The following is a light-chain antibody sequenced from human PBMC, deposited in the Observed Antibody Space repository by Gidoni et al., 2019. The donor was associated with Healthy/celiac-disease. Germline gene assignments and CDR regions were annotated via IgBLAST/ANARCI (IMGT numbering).Light chain of an antibody. CDR3: QQYNNWPPWT. J-gene: IGKJ1*01. CDR2: GAS. CDR1: QSVSSN. V-gene: IGKV3-15*01. Sequence: EIVMTQSPATLSVSPGERATLSCRASQSVSSNLAWYQQKPGQAPRILIYGASTRANGIPARFSGSGSGTEFTLTISSLQSEDFAVYYCQQYNNWPPWTFGQGTKVEIK.